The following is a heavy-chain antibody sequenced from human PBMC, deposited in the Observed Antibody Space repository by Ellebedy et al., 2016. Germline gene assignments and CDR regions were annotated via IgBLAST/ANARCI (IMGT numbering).Heavy chain of an antibody. CDR3: RQGHYADL. V-gene: IGHV3-23*01. D-gene: IGHD4-17*01. CDR1: GLNFDTFF. CDR2: ISAGSDDT. J-gene: IGHJ4*02. Sequence: GESLKISXVASGLNFDTFFMSWVRQAPGKGLEWVSTISAGSDDTRLADSVKGRFTISRDSSKNSVYLRMNKLRVEDTAVYYCRQGHYADLWGQGTLVTVSS.